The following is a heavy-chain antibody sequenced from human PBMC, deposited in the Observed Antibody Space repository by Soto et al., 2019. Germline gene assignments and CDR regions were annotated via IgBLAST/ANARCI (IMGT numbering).Heavy chain of an antibody. CDR1: GFTFSSYA. V-gene: IGHV3-23*01. CDR3: AKGVPGIAVAGTGYFQH. D-gene: IGHD6-19*01. Sequence: GGSLRLSCAASGFTFSSYAMSWVRQAQGKGLEWVSGISGSGDSTYYADSVKGRFTISRDKSKNTLYLQMNSLRAEDTAVYYCAKGVPGIAVAGTGYFQHWGQGTLVTVSS. CDR2: ISGSGDST. J-gene: IGHJ1*01.